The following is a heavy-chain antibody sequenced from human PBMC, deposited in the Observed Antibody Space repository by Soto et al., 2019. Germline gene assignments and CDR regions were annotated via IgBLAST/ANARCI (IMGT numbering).Heavy chain of an antibody. CDR3: AREGGGHEGQNYDAFDI. CDR1: GYTFTSYA. J-gene: IGHJ3*02. CDR2: INAGNGNT. D-gene: IGHD2-15*01. Sequence: ASVKVSCKASGYTFTSYAMHWVRQAPGQRLEWMGWINAGNGNTKYSQKFQGRVTITRDTSASTAYMELSSLRSEDTAVYYCAREGGGHEGQNYDAFDIWGQGTMVTVSS. V-gene: IGHV1-3*01.